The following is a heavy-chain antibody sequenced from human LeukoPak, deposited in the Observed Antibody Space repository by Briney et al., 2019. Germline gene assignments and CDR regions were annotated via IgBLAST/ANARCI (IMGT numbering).Heavy chain of an antibody. D-gene: IGHD1-26*01. Sequence: ASVQVSCKASGYTFTDYYMHWVQQAPGKGLEWMGLVDPEDGETIYAEKFQGRVTITADTSTDTAYMELSSLRSEDTAVYYCATAVSGSYRDAFDIWGQGTMVTVPS. CDR2: VDPEDGET. J-gene: IGHJ3*02. CDR1: GYTFTDYY. V-gene: IGHV1-69-2*01. CDR3: ATAVSGSYRDAFDI.